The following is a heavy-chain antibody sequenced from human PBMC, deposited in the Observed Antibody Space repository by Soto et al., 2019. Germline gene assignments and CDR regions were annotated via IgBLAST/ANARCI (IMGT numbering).Heavy chain of an antibody. J-gene: IGHJ4*02. V-gene: IGHV1-69*13. Sequence: GTSVKVSCTASGGTLSSYAISWVRQAPGQGLEWMGGIIPIFGTANYAQKFQGRVTITADESTSTAYMELSSLRSEDTAVYYCAREMAVAGTGYNYWGQGTLVTVSS. CDR3: AREMAVAGTGYNY. CDR2: IIPIFGTA. D-gene: IGHD6-19*01. CDR1: GGTLSSYA.